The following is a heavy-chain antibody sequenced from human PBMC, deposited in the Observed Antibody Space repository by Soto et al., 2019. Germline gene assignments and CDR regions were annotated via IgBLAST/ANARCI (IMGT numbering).Heavy chain of an antibody. CDR1: GGSISSGGYY. Sequence: QVQLQESGPGLVKPSQTLSLTCTVSGGSISSGGYYWSWIRQHPGKGREWIGYIYYSGSTYYNPSLKSRVTISVDTSTNQFSLKLSSVTAADTAVYYCASGKIYAFWSGYYTGLSSQGGMDVWGQGTTGTVSS. CDR3: ASGKIYAFWSGYYTGLSSQGGMDV. D-gene: IGHD3-3*01. CDR2: IYYSGST. J-gene: IGHJ6*02. V-gene: IGHV4-31*03.